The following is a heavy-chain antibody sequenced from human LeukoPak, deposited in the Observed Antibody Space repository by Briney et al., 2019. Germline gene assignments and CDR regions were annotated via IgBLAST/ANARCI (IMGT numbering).Heavy chain of an antibody. CDR2: INPNPNSGGT. V-gene: IGHV1-2*02. CDR3: ARGSYGYD. Sequence: ASVKVSCKASGYTFTDYYLHWVRQAPGQGLEWVGWINPNPNSGGTSYAQKFQGRVTMTRDTSINTAYMELSGLRSDVTAVYFCARGSYGYDWGQGTLVTVSS. J-gene: IGHJ4*02. CDR1: GYTFTDYY. D-gene: IGHD1-26*01.